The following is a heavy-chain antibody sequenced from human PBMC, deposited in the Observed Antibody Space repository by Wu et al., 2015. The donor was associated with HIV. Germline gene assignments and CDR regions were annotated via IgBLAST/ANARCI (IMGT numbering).Heavy chain of an antibody. Sequence: QVQLVQSGAEVKKPGASVKVXCKASGYTFTGYYMHWVRQAPGQGLEWMGWINPNSGGTNYAQKFQGRVTMTRDTSISTAYMELSRLRSDDTAVYYCARDLALLWDYYYGMDVWGQGTTVTVSS. CDR2: INPNSGGT. D-gene: IGHD3-10*01. V-gene: IGHV1-2*02. CDR1: GYTFTGYY. J-gene: IGHJ6*02. CDR3: ARDLALLWDYYYGMDV.